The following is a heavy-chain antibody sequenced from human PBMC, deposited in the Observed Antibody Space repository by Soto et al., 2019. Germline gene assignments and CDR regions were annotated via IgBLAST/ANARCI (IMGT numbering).Heavy chain of an antibody. V-gene: IGHV3-21*04. CDR2: ISSSSSYI. CDR3: AKDIREYSSGWTYFDY. D-gene: IGHD6-19*01. CDR1: GFTFSSYS. Sequence: GGSLRLSCAASGFTFSSYSMNWVRQAPGKGLEWVSSISSSSSYIYYADSVKGRFTISRDNAKNSLYLQMNSLRPEDTALYYCAKDIREYSSGWTYFDYWGHGTLVTVSS. J-gene: IGHJ4*01.